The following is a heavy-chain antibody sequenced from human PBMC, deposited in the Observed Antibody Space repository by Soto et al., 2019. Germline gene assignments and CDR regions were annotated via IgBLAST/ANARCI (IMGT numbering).Heavy chain of an antibody. Sequence: GGSLRLSCAASGFTFTDYYMSWIRQAPGKGLEWVSYITSSGSIMYYADSVKGRFTISRDNAKNSLYLQMNSLRAADTAVYYCARAPGLAQLVYYSYYMDVWGEGTAVTVSS. CDR2: ITSSGSIM. CDR3: ARAPGLAQLVYYSYYMDV. CDR1: GFTFTDYY. D-gene: IGHD6-6*01. J-gene: IGHJ6*03. V-gene: IGHV3-11*01.